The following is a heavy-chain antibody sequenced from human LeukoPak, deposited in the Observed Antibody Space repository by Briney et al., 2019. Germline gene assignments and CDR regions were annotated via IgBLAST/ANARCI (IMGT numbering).Heavy chain of an antibody. Sequence: ASVKVSCKASGGTFSSYAISWVRQAPGQGLEWMGRIIPIFGIANYAQKFQGRVTITADKSTSTAYMELSSLRSEDTAVYYCARGVPDLTFDYWGQGTLVTVSS. CDR2: IIPIFGIA. D-gene: IGHD2-2*01. CDR1: GGTFSSYA. J-gene: IGHJ4*02. V-gene: IGHV1-69*04. CDR3: ARGVPDLTFDY.